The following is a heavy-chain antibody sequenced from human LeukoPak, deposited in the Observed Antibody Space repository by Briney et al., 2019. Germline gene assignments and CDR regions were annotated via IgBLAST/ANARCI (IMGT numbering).Heavy chain of an antibody. D-gene: IGHD5-12*01. J-gene: IGHJ6*03. CDR1: GYTFTSYY. CDR3: ARDVYSLMDV. Sequence: GASVEVSCKASGYTFTSYYMHWVRQAPGQGREWMGWINPNSGGTNYAQKFQGRVTMTRDTAISTAYMELSRLRADDTAAHYCARDVYSLMDVWGKGTTVTVSS. CDR2: INPNSGGT. V-gene: IGHV1-2*02.